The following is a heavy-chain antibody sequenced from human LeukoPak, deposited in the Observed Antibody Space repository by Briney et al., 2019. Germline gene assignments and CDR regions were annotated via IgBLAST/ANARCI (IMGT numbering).Heavy chain of an antibody. CDR3: ARDVGYCSGCNCYRWFAS. Sequence: GGSLRLSRAASGFTFSDFIFIWVRQVPGKGLEWVSYISTGSADRKYADSVKGRFTISRDDATNSVSLLMNSLRGDDAAVYYCARDVGYCSGCNCYRWFASWGQGTLVTVSS. J-gene: IGHJ5*01. D-gene: IGHD2-15*01. CDR1: GFTFSDFI. CDR2: ISTGSADR. V-gene: IGHV3-48*01.